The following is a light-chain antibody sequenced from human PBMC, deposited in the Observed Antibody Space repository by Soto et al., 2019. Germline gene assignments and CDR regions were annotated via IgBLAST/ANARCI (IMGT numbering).Light chain of an antibody. CDR1: RSNIGKNY. Sequence: QSVLTQPPSVSAAPGQKVTVACSGSRSNIGKNYVSWYQHLPGTAPKLLIYDNDKRPSGIPDRFSASKSGTSATLDITGLQTWDEAEYYCEAWDSHLSGGVFGGGTKRTVL. V-gene: IGLV1-51*01. CDR3: EAWDSHLSGGV. CDR2: DND. J-gene: IGLJ3*02.